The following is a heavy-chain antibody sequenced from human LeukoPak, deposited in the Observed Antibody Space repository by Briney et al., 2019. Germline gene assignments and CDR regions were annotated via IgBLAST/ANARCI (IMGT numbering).Heavy chain of an antibody. CDR2: ISGSRGDT. CDR3: AKDRRFPDDVLDL. Sequence: GGSLRLSCVASGFTFNNYAMSWVRQAPGKGLEWVSAISGSRGDTYYAASVQGRFTISRDNSSNTLYLQVNSLRAEDTALYYCAKDRRFPDDVLDLWGQGTLVTVSS. V-gene: IGHV3-23*01. J-gene: IGHJ3*01. D-gene: IGHD2-21*01. CDR1: GFTFNNYA.